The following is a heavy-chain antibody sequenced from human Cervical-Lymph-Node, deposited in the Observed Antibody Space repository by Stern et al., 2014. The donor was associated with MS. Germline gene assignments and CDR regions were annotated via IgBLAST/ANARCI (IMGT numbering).Heavy chain of an antibody. D-gene: IGHD1-26*01. J-gene: IGHJ4*02. CDR2: TSLDGSDK. Sequence: DQLVESGGGVGQPGRSLRLSCAASGFTFSRYAMHWVRQAPGKGLEWMATTSLDGSDKHYADSVKGRFTISRDNYKNVLFLQMNSLRADDTAVYYCARDIGPEGATFNYWGQGTLVSVSS. CDR3: ARDIGPEGATFNY. CDR1: GFTFSRYA. V-gene: IGHV3-30*01.